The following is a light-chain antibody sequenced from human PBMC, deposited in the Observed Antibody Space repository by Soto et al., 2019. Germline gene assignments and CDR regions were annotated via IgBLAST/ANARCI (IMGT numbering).Light chain of an antibody. CDR1: QSVSSN. Sequence: EIVMTQSPAPLSVFPGEKDTPSCRASQSVSSNLAWYQQKPGQAPRLLIYGASTRATGIPARFSGSGSGTEFTLTISSLQSEDFAVYYCQQYNNWPPLTFGGGTKVDIK. CDR2: GAS. CDR3: QQYNNWPPLT. J-gene: IGKJ4*01. V-gene: IGKV3-15*01.